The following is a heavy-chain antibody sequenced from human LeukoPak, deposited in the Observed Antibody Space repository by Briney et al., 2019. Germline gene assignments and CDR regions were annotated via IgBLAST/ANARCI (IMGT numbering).Heavy chain of an antibody. V-gene: IGHV1-46*01. CDR1: GYTFTSYY. Sequence: ASVKVSCKASGYTFTSYYMHWVRQAPGQGLEWMGIINPSGGSTSYAQKFQGRVTMTRDTSTSTVYMELRSLRSDDTAVYYCAREGDDRLYRNWFDPWGQGTLVTVSS. D-gene: IGHD2-2*02. CDR3: AREGDDRLYRNWFDP. J-gene: IGHJ5*02. CDR2: INPSGGST.